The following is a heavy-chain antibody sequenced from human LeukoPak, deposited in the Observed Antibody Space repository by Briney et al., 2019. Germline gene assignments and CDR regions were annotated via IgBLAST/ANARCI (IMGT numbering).Heavy chain of an antibody. CDR3: ARIDTYYYGSGSYSLDY. CDR1: GGSISSYY. Sequence: SETLSLTCTVSGGSISSYYWSWIRQPAGKGLEWIGYIYYSGGTNYNPSLKSRVTISVDTSKNQFSLKLSSVTAADTAVYYCARIDTYYYGSGSYSLDYWGQGTLVTVSS. CDR2: IYYSGGT. J-gene: IGHJ4*02. D-gene: IGHD3-10*01. V-gene: IGHV4-59*01.